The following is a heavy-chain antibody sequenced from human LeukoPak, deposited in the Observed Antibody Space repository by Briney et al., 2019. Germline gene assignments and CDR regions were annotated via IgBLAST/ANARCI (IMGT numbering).Heavy chain of an antibody. D-gene: IGHD6-13*01. Sequence: SETLSLTCTVSGDSFSSVTDYWAWIRQPPGKGLEWIGYIYYSRSINFNPSLKSRVTISVDTSKNQFSLKLSSVTAADTAVYYCARGSSFFDYWGQGTLVTVSS. J-gene: IGHJ4*02. CDR1: GDSFSSVTDY. CDR3: ARGSSFFDY. CDR2: IYYSRSI. V-gene: IGHV4-61*01.